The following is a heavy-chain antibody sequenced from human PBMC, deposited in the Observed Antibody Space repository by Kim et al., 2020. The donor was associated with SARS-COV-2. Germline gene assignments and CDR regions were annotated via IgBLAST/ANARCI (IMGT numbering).Heavy chain of an antibody. V-gene: IGHV3-9*01. J-gene: IGHJ5*02. Sequence: YAESEKGRFNIARDNAKNSLYLKVNNLGAEDTALYYWAKGTHDYGGWFDPWGQGTLVTVSS. D-gene: IGHD4-17*01. CDR3: AKGTHDYGGWFDP.